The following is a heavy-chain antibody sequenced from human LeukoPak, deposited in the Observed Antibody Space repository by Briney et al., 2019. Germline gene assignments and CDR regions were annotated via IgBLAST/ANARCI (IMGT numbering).Heavy chain of an antibody. CDR3: ARGDYYDSSGYYLDY. CDR2: IYYSGST. D-gene: IGHD3-22*01. CDR1: GGSISSGGYY. Sequence: NPSQTLSLTCTVSGGSISSGGYYWSWIRQPPGKGLEWIGSIYYSGSTYYNPSLKSQVTISVDTSKNQFSLKLSSVTAADTAVYYCARGDYYDSSGYYLDYWGQGTLVTVSS. J-gene: IGHJ4*02. V-gene: IGHV4-30-2*03.